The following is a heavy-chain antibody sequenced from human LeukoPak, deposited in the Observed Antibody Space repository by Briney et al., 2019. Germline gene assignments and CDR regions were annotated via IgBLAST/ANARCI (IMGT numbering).Heavy chain of an antibody. D-gene: IGHD2-2*01. CDR2: IYYSGST. Sequence: ASETLSLTCTVSGGSISSYYWGWIRQPPGKGLEWIGSIYYSGSTYYNPSLKSRVTISVDTSKNQFSLNLSSVTAADTAVYFCARDEGSSYPFDYWGQGTLVTVSS. CDR3: ARDEGSSYPFDY. J-gene: IGHJ4*02. V-gene: IGHV4-39*07. CDR1: GGSISSYY.